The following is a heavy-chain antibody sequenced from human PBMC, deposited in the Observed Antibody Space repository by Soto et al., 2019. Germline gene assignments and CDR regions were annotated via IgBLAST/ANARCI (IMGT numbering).Heavy chain of an antibody. D-gene: IGHD2-21*02. CDR2: ISYDGSNI. Sequence: QVQLVESGGGVVQPGRSLRLSCAASGFTFSSYGMHWVRQAPGKGLEWVAVISYDGSNIYYADSVKGRFTISRDNSKNTLYLQMNSLRAEDTAVYYCAKDRGAYCGGDCYSVDYWGQGTLVTVSS. CDR1: GFTFSSYG. J-gene: IGHJ4*02. CDR3: AKDRGAYCGGDCYSVDY. V-gene: IGHV3-30*18.